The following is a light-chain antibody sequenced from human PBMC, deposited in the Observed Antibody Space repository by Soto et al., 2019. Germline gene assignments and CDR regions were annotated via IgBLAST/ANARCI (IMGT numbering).Light chain of an antibody. CDR1: QSISSY. V-gene: IGKV1-39*01. CDR2: AAS. Sequence: DIQMTQSPSSLSASVGDRVTITCRASQSISSYLNWYQQKPGKPPKLLIYAASSLQSGVPSRFSGSRSGTDFTLTISSLQPEAFATYYCQQGYSTPHSFGQGTKLEIK. J-gene: IGKJ2*01. CDR3: QQGYSTPHS.